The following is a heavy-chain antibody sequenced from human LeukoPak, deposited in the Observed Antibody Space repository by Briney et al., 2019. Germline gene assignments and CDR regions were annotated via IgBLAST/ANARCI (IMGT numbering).Heavy chain of an antibody. V-gene: IGHV1-18*01. J-gene: IGHJ4*02. CDR1: GYTFTSYG. CDR2: ISAYNGNT. D-gene: IGHD5-12*01. Sequence: ASVKVSCKASGYTFTSYGISRVRQAPGQGLEWMGWISAYNGNTNYAQRLQGRVTMTTDTSTSTAYMELRSLRSDDTAVYYCAREWVDIVATTFDYWGQGTLVTVSS. CDR3: AREWVDIVATTFDY.